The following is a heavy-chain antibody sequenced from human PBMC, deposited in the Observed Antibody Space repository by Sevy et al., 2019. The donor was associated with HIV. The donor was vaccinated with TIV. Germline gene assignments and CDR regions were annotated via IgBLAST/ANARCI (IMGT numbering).Heavy chain of an antibody. CDR2: INHSGST. CDR1: GGSFSGYY. CDR3: ARVNFPDYCDYVSGFDY. V-gene: IGHV4-34*01. D-gene: IGHD4-17*01. Sequence: SETLSLTCAVYGGSFSGYYWSWIRQPPGKGLEWIGEINHSGSTNYNPSLKSRVTISVDTSKNQFSLKLSSVTAADTAVYYCARVNFPDYCDYVSGFDYRGQGTLVTVSS. J-gene: IGHJ4*02.